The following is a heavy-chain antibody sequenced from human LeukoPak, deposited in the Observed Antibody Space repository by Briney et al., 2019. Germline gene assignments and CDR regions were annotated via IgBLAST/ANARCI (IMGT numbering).Heavy chain of an antibody. CDR3: ARTSSAVNTKGLDS. CDR2: VYSGGST. CDR1: GFAVSSNY. Sequence: GGSLRLSCAASGFAVSSNYMIWVRQAPGKGLEWVSVVYSGGSTEYADSVKGRFTISRDNSKNTLYLQMNSLRAEDTAVYYCARTSSAVNTKGLDSWGQGTLVTVSS. V-gene: IGHV3-53*01. D-gene: IGHD6-13*01. J-gene: IGHJ4*02.